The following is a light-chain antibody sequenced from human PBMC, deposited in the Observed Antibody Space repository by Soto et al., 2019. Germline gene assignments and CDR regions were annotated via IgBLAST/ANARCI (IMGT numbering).Light chain of an antibody. CDR1: QGISSY. CDR3: HQLNSYPALS. V-gene: IGKV1-9*01. Sequence: DIQLTQSPSFLSASVGDRVTITCRASQGISSYLAWYQQKPGKAPKLLIYVASTLQSGVPSRFSGSGSGTEFTLTISSLQPEDFATYYCHQLNSYPALSFGGGTKVEIK. CDR2: VAS. J-gene: IGKJ4*01.